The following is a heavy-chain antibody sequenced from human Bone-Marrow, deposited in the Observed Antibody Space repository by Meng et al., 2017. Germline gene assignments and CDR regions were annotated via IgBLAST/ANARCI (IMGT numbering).Heavy chain of an antibody. D-gene: IGHD5-18*01. CDR1: GVTFSSSS. CDR2: IIPTFGAV. Sequence: SVKVSCKTSGVTFSSSSIIWVRQAPGQGLEWMGAIIPTFGAVTYGQKFQGRLTITTDDSTRTAYMELSSLRSEDTAVYYCAREGQDTAMAPLLVWGQGTLVTVSS. V-gene: IGHV1-69*05. CDR3: AREGQDTAMAPLLV. J-gene: IGHJ4*02.